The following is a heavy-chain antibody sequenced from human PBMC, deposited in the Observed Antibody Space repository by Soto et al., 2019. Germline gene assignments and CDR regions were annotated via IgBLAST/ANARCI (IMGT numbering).Heavy chain of an antibody. CDR3: AKDLLRFLEWLPPPFDY. D-gene: IGHD3-3*01. CDR1: GFTFSSYA. CDR2: ISGSGGST. V-gene: IGHV3-23*01. Sequence: EVQLLESGGGLVQPGGSLRLSCAASGFTFSSYAMSWVRQAPGKGLEWVSAISGSGGSTYYADSVKGRFTISRDNSKNTLYLQMNSLRAEDTAVYYCAKDLLRFLEWLPPPFDYWGQGTLVTVSS. J-gene: IGHJ4*02.